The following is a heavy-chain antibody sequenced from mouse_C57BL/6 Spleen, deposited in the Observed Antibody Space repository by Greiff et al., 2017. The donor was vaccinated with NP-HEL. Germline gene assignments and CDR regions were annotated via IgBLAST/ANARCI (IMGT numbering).Heavy chain of an antibody. V-gene: IGHV7-1*01. CDR2: SRNKANDYTT. CDR3: ARDAPVEYAMGC. J-gene: IGHJ4*01. CDR1: GFTFSDFY. Sequence: EVNVVESGGGLVQSGRSLRLSCATSGFTFSDFYMEWVRQAPGKGLEWIAASRNKANDYTTEYSASVKGRFIVSRDTSQSILYLQMDALRAEDTAIYYCARDAPVEYAMGCWGQGASVTVSS.